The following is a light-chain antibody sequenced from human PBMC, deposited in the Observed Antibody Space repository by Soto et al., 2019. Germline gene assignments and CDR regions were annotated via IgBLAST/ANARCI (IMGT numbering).Light chain of an antibody. CDR1: SSNIGINT. CDR2: DNH. J-gene: IGLJ1*01. CDR3: AAWDVSLKGFV. Sequence: QSVLTQPPSASGTRGQRVTFSCSGSSSNIGINTVNWYRQLPGTAPQLLISDNHRRPSGVPDRFSGSKSGTSASLAISGLQSEDEATYFCAAWDVSLKGFVFGTGTKVTVL. V-gene: IGLV1-44*01.